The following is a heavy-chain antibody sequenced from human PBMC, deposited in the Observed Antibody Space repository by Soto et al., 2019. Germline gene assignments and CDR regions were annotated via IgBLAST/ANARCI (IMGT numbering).Heavy chain of an antibody. Sequence: ASVKVSCKASGYTLTGYYMHWVRQAPGQGLEWMGWINPNSGGTNYAQKFQGWVTMTRDTSISTAYMELSRLRSDDTAVYYCAREGSAYGDYETNFDYWGQGTLVTVSS. CDR3: AREGSAYGDYETNFDY. CDR1: GYTLTGYY. D-gene: IGHD4-17*01. J-gene: IGHJ4*02. CDR2: INPNSGGT. V-gene: IGHV1-2*04.